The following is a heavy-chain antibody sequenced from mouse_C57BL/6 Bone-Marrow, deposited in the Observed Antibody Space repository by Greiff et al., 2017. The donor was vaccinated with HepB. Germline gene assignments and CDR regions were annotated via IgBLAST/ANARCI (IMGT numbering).Heavy chain of an antibody. Sequence: QVQLQQSGAELARPGASVKLSCKASGYTFTSYGISWVKQRTGQGLEWIGEIYPRSGNTYYNEKFKGKATLTADKSSSTAYMERRSLTSEDSAVYFCARKAVTSGISFYYFDSWGQGTPLTVSS. CDR1: GYTFTSYG. V-gene: IGHV1-81*01. D-gene: IGHD1-1*01. J-gene: IGHJ2*01. CDR3: ARKAVTSGISFYYFDS. CDR2: IYPRSGNT.